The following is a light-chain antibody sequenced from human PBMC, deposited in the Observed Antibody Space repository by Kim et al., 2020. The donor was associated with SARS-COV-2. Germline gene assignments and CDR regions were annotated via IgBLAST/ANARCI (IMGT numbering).Light chain of an antibody. Sequence: DIQMTQSPSAMSAAVRERVTVTSRASQDISNSLAWCQQKPGKVPKRLIYATSSLQSGVPSRFSGSGSGTEYSLTISSLQPEDFATYYCLQHKSYPCTFGQGPKLAI. J-gene: IGKJ2*02. CDR3: LQHKSYPCT. CDR1: QDISNS. CDR2: ATS. V-gene: IGKV1-17*03.